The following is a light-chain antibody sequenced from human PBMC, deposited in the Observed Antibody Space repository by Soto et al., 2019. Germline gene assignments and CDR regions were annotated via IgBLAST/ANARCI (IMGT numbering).Light chain of an antibody. CDR3: NSYAGSSNYV. J-gene: IGLJ1*01. CDR2: EVS. CDR1: SSDVGDYNY. Sequence: QSVLTQPPSASGSPGQSVTISCTGTSSDVGDYNYVSWYQQHPGKAPKLMIYEVSKRPSGVPDRFSGPKSGSTAPLTVSGLQAEDEADYFCNSYAGSSNYVFGTGTKVTVL. V-gene: IGLV2-8*01.